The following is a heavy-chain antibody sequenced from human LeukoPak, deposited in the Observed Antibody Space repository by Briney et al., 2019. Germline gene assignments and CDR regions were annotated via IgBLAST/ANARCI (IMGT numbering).Heavy chain of an antibody. CDR2: ISDSGST. Sequence: SETLSLTCTVSGGSISNYYWSWIRQPPGKGLEWTGHISDSGSTNYNPSLKGRLTISVDTSKNQFSLKLSSVTAADTAVYYCARTRYSSGWFFDYWGQGILVTVSS. CDR1: GGSISNYY. V-gene: IGHV4-59*01. D-gene: IGHD6-19*01. CDR3: ARTRYSSGWFFDY. J-gene: IGHJ4*02.